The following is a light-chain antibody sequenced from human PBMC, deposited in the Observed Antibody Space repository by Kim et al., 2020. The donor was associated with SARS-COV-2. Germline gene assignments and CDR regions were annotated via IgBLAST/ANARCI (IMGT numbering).Light chain of an antibody. CDR3: QAWDSSIQRV. CDR1: GLGDKF. Sequence: SYELTQPPSVSVSPGQTARITCSGDGLGDKFVCWYQQKPGQSPLLVIYEDNKRPSGIPERFSASNSGNTATLTISETQTVDEAAYYCQAWDSSIQRVFGGGTKVTVL. V-gene: IGLV3-1*01. J-gene: IGLJ3*02. CDR2: EDN.